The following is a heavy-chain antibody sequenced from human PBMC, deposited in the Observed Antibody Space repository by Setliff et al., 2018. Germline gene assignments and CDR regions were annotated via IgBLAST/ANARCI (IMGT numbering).Heavy chain of an antibody. D-gene: IGHD4-4*01. CDR3: ARGAYIGLDY. V-gene: IGHV4-59*01. CDR1: GGSISTYY. Sequence: PSETLSLTCTVSGGSISTYYWTWIRLPPGKALEWIGYIYYSGTTNYSPSLKSRVTISIDMSKNQFSLKLNSVTAADTAVYYCARGAYIGLDYWGQGTLVTVSS. J-gene: IGHJ4*02. CDR2: IYYSGTT.